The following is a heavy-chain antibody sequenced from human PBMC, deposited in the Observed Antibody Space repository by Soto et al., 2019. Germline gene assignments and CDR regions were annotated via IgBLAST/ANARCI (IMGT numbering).Heavy chain of an antibody. CDR1: GFTFSSYS. V-gene: IGHV3-21*01. CDR3: ARDRRPGPHIVVVPAASYYFDY. CDR2: ISSSSSYI. Sequence: EVQLVESGGGLVKPGGSLRLSCAASGFTFSSYSMNWVRQAPGKGLEWVSSISSSSSYIYYADSVKGRFTISRDNAKNSLYLQMNSLRAEDTSVYYCARDRRPGPHIVVVPAASYYFDYWGQGTLVTVSS. D-gene: IGHD2-2*01. J-gene: IGHJ4*02.